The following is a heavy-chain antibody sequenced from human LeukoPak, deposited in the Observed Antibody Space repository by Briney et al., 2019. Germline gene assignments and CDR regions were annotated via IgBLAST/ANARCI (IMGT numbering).Heavy chain of an antibody. V-gene: IGHV3-74*01. CDR1: GFTFSSYW. CDR3: ARDICSGGSCYYDY. D-gene: IGHD2-15*01. Sequence: GGSLRLSCAASGFTFSSYWMHWVRQAPGKGLVWVSRINSDWSSTSYADSVKGRFTISRDKAKNTLYLQMNSLRAEDTAVYYCARDICSGGSCYYDYWGQGTLVTVSS. CDR2: INSDWSST. J-gene: IGHJ4*02.